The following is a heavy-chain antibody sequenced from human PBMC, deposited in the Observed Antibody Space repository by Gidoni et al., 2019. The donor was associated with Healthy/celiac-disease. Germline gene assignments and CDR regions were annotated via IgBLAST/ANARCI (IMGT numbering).Heavy chain of an antibody. D-gene: IGHD6-13*01. CDR1: GGSISSYY. J-gene: IGHJ6*02. Sequence: QVQLQESGPGLVKPSETLSLTCTVSGGSISSYYWSWIRQPPGKGLEWGGYIYYSGSTTYNPSLKSRVTISVDTSKNQFSLKLSSVTAADTAVYYCARYSSSWKTYYYYYGMDVWGQGTTVTVSS. CDR2: IYYSGST. CDR3: ARYSSSWKTYYYYYGMDV. V-gene: IGHV4-59*01.